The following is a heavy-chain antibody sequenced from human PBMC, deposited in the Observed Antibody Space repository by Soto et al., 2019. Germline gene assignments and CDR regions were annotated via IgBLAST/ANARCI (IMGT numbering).Heavy chain of an antibody. Sequence: ASVKVSCKASGYTFTTYGIAWVRQAPGQGLEWMGIINPSGGSTSYAQKFQGRVTVTRDTSTSTVYMELSSLRSEDTAVYYCARETIVGARDYYGMDVWGQGTTVTVSS. J-gene: IGHJ6*02. CDR2: INPSGGST. D-gene: IGHD1-26*01. V-gene: IGHV1-46*01. CDR1: GYTFTTYG. CDR3: ARETIVGARDYYGMDV.